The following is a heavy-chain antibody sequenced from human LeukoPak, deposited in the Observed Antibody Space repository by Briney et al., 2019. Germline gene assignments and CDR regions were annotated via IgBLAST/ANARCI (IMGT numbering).Heavy chain of an antibody. V-gene: IGHV3-23*01. J-gene: IGHJ3*02. CDR2: ISGSGGST. D-gene: IGHD6-6*01. CDR3: AALSYSSSSLWSAFDI. CDR1: GFTFSSYA. Sequence: GGSLRLSCAASGFTFSSYAMSWVRQAPGKGLEWVSAISGSGGSTYYADSVKGRFTISRDNSKNTLYLQMNSLRAEDTAVYYCAALSYSSSSLWSAFDIWGQGTMVTVSS.